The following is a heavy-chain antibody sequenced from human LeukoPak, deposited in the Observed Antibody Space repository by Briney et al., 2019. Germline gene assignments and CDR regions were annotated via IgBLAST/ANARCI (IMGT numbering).Heavy chain of an antibody. Sequence: SETLSLTCTVSGGSISSYHWSRIRQPPGKGLEWIGYIYYSGSTNYNPSLKSRVTISVDTSKNQFSLKLSSVTAADTAVYYCASGRHYYDSSGYRVPTFDYWGQGTLVTVSS. CDR1: GGSISSYH. CDR2: IYYSGST. V-gene: IGHV4-59*01. J-gene: IGHJ4*02. CDR3: ASGRHYYDSSGYRVPTFDY. D-gene: IGHD3-22*01.